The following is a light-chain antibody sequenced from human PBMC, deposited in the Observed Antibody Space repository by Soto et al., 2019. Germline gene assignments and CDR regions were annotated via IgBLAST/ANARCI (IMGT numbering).Light chain of an antibody. CDR2: EVS. J-gene: IGLJ1*01. CDR1: SSDVGGYNY. V-gene: IGLV2-14*01. CDR3: SSYTSSSTLSV. Sequence: QSALAQPASVSGSPGQSITISCTVTSSDVGGYNYVSWYQQHPGKAPKLMIYEVSNRPSGVSNRFSGPKSGNTASLTISGLQAEDEADYYCSSYTSSSTLSVFGTGTKVTVL.